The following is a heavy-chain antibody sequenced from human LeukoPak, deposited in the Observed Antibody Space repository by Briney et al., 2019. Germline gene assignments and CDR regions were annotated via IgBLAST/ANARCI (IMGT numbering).Heavy chain of an antibody. Sequence: GGSLTLSCTHSGFPFDHYPAHWTPQAPGKGLETLLRISWNSGSMGYADSVKGRFTISRDNAKNSLYLQMNSLRAEDTAFYYCAEGKYHLLYGGFDYWGQGTLVTVSS. J-gene: IGHJ4*02. CDR3: AEGKYHLLYGGFDY. CDR1: GFPFDHYP. V-gene: IGHV3-9*01. CDR2: ISWNSGSM. D-gene: IGHD2-2*02.